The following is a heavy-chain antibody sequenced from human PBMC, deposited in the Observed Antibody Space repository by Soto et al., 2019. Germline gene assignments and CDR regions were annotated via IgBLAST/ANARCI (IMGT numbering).Heavy chain of an antibody. Sequence: ASVKVSCKASGYTFTRSGISWVRQAPGQGPEWMGWISSYNGDTNYAQTFQGRVTMTTDTSTSTAYMELRSLRSDDTAVYYCARDSVSSYYYYGMDVWGQGTTVTVSS. CDR1: GYTFTRSG. CDR2: ISSYNGDT. CDR3: ARDSVSSYYYYGMDV. D-gene: IGHD3-10*01. V-gene: IGHV1-18*01. J-gene: IGHJ6*02.